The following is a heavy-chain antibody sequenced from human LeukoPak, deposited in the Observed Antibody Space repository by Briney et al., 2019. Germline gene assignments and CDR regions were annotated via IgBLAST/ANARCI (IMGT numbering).Heavy chain of an antibody. CDR1: GGSFSGYY. J-gene: IGHJ4*02. V-gene: IGHV4-34*01. CDR2: INHSGST. CDR3: ARGPSGDVWGSYRFFPSFDY. Sequence: SETLSLTCAVYGGSFSGYYWSWIRQPPGKGLEWIGEINHSGSTNYNPSLKSRVTISVDRSKNQFSLKLSSVTAADTAVYYCARGPSGDVWGSYRFFPSFDYWGQGTLVTVSS. D-gene: IGHD3-16*02.